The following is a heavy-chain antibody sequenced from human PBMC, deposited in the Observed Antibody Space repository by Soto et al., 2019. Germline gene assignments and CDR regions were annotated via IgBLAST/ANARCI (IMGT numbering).Heavy chain of an antibody. V-gene: IGHV4-59*08. Sequence: SETLSLTCTVSGGSISSYYWSWIRQPPGKGLEWIGYIYYSGSTNYNPSLKSRVTISVDTSKNQFSLKLSSVTAADTAVYYCARHARGQWLVATNFDYWGQGTLVTVSS. CDR2: IYYSGST. CDR3: ARHARGQWLVATNFDY. D-gene: IGHD6-19*01. J-gene: IGHJ4*02. CDR1: GGSISSYY.